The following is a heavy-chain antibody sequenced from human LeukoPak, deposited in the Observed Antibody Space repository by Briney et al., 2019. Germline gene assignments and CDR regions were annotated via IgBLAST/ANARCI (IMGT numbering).Heavy chain of an antibody. V-gene: IGHV4-39*01. CDR2: IYYSGST. CDR3: ARSTSWATHDAFDI. J-gene: IGHJ3*02. Sequence: HPSETLSLTCTVSGGSISSSRYYWGWIRQPPGKGLEWIGSIYYSGSTYYNPSLKSRVTISVDTSKNQFSLKLSSVTAADTAVYYCARSTSWATHDAFDIWGQGTMVTVSS. D-gene: IGHD1-1*01. CDR1: GGSISSSRYY.